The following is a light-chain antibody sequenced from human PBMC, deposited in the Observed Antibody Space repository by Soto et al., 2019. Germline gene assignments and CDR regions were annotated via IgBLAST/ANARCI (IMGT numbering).Light chain of an antibody. Sequence: EIVMTQSPATLSVSPGERATLSCRASQSVGSSLAWYQQKPGQAPRLLIYGASARATGIPARFSGSGSGTDFTLTISSLQSEDFAVYYCQQYTTWPPSLTFGGGTKVEI. CDR2: GAS. CDR1: QSVGSS. V-gene: IGKV3-15*01. J-gene: IGKJ4*01. CDR3: QQYTTWPPSLT.